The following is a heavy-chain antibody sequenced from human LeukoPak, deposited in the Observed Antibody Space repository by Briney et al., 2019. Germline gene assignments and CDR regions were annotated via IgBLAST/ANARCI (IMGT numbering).Heavy chain of an antibody. CDR2: IYYSGTT. CDR1: GVSMSSYY. Sequence: SETLSLTCTVSGVSMSSYYWSWIRQPPGKGLEWIGKIYYSGTTDYNPSLKSRLTISVDTSKNQFSLKLASVTAADTAVYYCGRGRRLYGSGSYYPPHPFDIWGQGTMVTVSS. CDR3: GRGRRLYGSGSYYPPHPFDI. D-gene: IGHD3-10*01. V-gene: IGHV4-59*12. J-gene: IGHJ3*02.